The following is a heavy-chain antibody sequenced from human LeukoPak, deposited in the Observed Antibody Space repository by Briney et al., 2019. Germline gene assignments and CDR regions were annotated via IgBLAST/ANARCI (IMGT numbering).Heavy chain of an antibody. Sequence: GGSLRLSCTVSGFTVSSNSMSWVRQAPGKGLEWVGRIKSKTVGGTTDFAGPVKGRFSISRDDSQNTLYLQMNSLKTEDTAVYYCTPELESNGYDYVGYYQVWGQGTLVTVSS. V-gene: IGHV3-15*01. CDR3: TPELESNGYDYVGYYQV. CDR1: GFTVSSNS. D-gene: IGHD3-22*01. CDR2: IKSKTVGGTT. J-gene: IGHJ1*01.